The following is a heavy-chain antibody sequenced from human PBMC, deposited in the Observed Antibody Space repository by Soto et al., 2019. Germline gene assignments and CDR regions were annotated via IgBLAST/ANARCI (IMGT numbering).Heavy chain of an antibody. CDR2: IKQDGSEK. CDR3: ARGGGSPDY. Sequence: EVQLVESGGGLVQPGGSLRLSYAASGFTFSSYWMSWVRQAPGKGLEWVASIKQDGSEKYYVDSVKGRFTISRDNAKNSRYLQMNSLRAEDTAVYYYARGGGSPDYWGQGTLVTVSS. V-gene: IGHV3-7*04. CDR1: GFTFSSYW. D-gene: IGHD1-26*01. J-gene: IGHJ4*02.